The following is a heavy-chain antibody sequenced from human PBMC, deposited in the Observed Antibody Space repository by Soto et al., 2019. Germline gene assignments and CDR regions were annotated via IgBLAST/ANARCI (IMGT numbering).Heavy chain of an antibody. CDR1: GFTFSSYG. CDR3: ARDPYCSTTSCSYYFDY. Sequence: GGSLILSCAASGFTFSSYGMHWVRQAPGKGLEWVAVIWSDGSKKNYADSVKGRFTISRDNSKNTLYVQMNTLRAEDTAVYYCARDPYCSTTSCSYYFDYWGQGTLVTVSS. J-gene: IGHJ4*02. V-gene: IGHV3-33*01. CDR2: IWSDGSKK. D-gene: IGHD2-2*01.